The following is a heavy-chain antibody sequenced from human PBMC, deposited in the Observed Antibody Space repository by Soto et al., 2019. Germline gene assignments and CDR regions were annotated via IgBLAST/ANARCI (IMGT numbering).Heavy chain of an antibody. V-gene: IGHV3-23*01. CDR3: AKARDQQWVRLPFDY. D-gene: IGHD6-19*01. CDR1: GFFFSSYT. CDR2: FSATSENT. J-gene: IGHJ4*02. Sequence: EVQLLESGGGLVQPGGSLRLSCVGSGFFFSSYTMTWVRQAPGKGLEWVSSFSATSENTYYADSVRGRFTNSRDNYKNTLFLQMNSLTAEDTAMYYCAKARDQQWVRLPFDYWGQGILVIVSS.